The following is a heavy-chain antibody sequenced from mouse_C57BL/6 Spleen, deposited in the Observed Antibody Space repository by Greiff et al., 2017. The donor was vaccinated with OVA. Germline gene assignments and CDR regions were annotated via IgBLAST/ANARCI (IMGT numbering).Heavy chain of an antibody. CDR3: ARAGYDRNWYFDV. D-gene: IGHD2-10*02. Sequence: EVQLQQSGPELVKPGDSVKISCKASGYSFTGYFMNWVMQSHGKSLEWIGRINPYNGDTFYNQKFKGKATLTVDKSSSTAHMELRSLTSEDSAVYYCARAGYDRNWYFDVWGTGTTGTVSS. V-gene: IGHV1-20*01. J-gene: IGHJ1*03. CDR1: GYSFTGYF. CDR2: INPYNGDT.